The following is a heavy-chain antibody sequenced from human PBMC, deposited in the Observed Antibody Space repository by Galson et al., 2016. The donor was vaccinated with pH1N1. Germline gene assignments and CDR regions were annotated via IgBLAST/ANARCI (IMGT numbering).Heavy chain of an antibody. Sequence: SVKVSCKASGYTFTTYLIHWVRQAPGETLEWMGWFNPDNGNTKYSQKFQGRVTFTRDTSATTAYMEMSSLRSEDTAVYYCARDDYGRYFDYWGQGNLVTVSS. D-gene: IGHD3-16*01. CDR3: ARDDYGRYFDY. V-gene: IGHV1-3*01. J-gene: IGHJ4*02. CDR1: GYTFTTYL. CDR2: FNPDNGNT.